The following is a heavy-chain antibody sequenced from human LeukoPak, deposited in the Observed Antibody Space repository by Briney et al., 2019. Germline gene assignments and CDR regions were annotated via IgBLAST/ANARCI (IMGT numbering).Heavy chain of an antibody. CDR2: IWYDGSNK. V-gene: IGHV3-33*01. D-gene: IGHD2-21*01. J-gene: IGHJ5*02. Sequence: GGSLRLSCAASGFTFSSYGMHWVRQAPGKGLEWVAVIWYDGSNKYYADSVKGRFTISRDDSKNTLYLQMNSLKTEDTALYYCTTDRFLSWGQGTLVTVSS. CDR3: TTDRFLS. CDR1: GFTFSSYG.